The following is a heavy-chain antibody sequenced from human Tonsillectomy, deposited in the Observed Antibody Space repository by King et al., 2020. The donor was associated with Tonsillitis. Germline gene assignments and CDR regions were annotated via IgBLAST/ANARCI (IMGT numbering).Heavy chain of an antibody. J-gene: IGHJ4*02. D-gene: IGHD3-22*01. CDR1: GFTFSDYA. CDR2: LSYDGSDK. V-gene: IGHV3-30-3*01. CDR3: ARGRYYYDISGYFDY. Sequence: VQLVESGGGVVQPGRSLRLSCAASGFTFSDYAMHCVRQAPGKGLEGVATLSYDGSDKYYVDSVKGRFTISRDNSKNTLFLQMNSLRAEDTAVFYCARGRYYYDISGYFDYWGQGTLVTVSS.